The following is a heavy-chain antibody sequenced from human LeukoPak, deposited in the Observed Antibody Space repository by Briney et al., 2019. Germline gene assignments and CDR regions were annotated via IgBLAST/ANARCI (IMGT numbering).Heavy chain of an antibody. D-gene: IGHD1-14*01. V-gene: IGHV3-21*01. CDR1: GFTFSSYS. J-gene: IGHJ4*02. Sequence: PGGSLRLSCAASGFTFSSYSMNWVRQAPGKGLEWVSSISSSSSYIYYADSVKGRFTISRDNAKNSLYLQMNSLRAEDTAVYYCAKGSGVLPPKTYLVHWGQGTLVTVSS. CDR3: AKGSGVLPPKTYLVH. CDR2: ISSSSSYI.